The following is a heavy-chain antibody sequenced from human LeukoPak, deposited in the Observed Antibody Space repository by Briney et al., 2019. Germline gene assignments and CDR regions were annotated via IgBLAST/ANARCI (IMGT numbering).Heavy chain of an antibody. Sequence: SETLSLTCTVSGGSISSYYWSWIRQPPGKGREWIGYIYYSGSTNYNPSLKSRVTISVDTSKNQSSLKLSSVTVADTAVYYCARGPDYDSSGEAFDYWGQGTLVTVSS. CDR1: GGSISSYY. J-gene: IGHJ4*02. V-gene: IGHV4-59*08. D-gene: IGHD3-22*01. CDR2: IYYSGST. CDR3: ARGPDYDSSGEAFDY.